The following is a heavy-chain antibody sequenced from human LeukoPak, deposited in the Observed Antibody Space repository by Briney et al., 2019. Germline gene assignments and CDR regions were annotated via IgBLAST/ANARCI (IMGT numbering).Heavy chain of an antibody. J-gene: IGHJ5*02. Sequence: SETLSLTCTVSGGSINSGSYYWSWIRQLAGKGLEWIGRIYTSGSTNYNPSLKSRVTISVDTSKNQFSLKLNSVTAADTAVYYCARGANNWFDPWGQGTLVTVSS. CDR3: ARGANNWFDP. CDR1: GGSINSGSYY. V-gene: IGHV4-61*02. CDR2: IYTSGST.